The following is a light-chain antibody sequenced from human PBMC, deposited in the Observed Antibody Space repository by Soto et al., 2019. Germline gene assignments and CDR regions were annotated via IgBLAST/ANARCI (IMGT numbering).Light chain of an antibody. V-gene: IGKV3-15*01. CDR2: GAS. CDR1: QSVSSSN. J-gene: IGKJ1*01. CDR3: QQYNNWPPWT. Sequence: IVLTQSPVTLSLSPGERVTLSCRASQSVSSSNLAWYQQKPGQAPRLLIYGASTRATGIPARFSGSGSGTEFTLTISSLQSEDFAVYYCQQYNNWPPWTFGQGTKVDIK.